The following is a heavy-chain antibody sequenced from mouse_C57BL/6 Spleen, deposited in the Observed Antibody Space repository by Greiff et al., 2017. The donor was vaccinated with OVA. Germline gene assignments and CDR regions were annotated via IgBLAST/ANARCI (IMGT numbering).Heavy chain of an antibody. CDR3: ALYNGYYVPY. J-gene: IGHJ3*01. V-gene: IGHV1-53*01. CDR2: INPSNGGT. D-gene: IGHD2-3*01. Sequence: VKLQQPGTELVKPGASVKLSCKASGYTFTSYWMHWVKQRPGQGLEWIGKINPSNGGTNYNEKFKSKATLTADKSSSTAYMQLNSLTSKDSAVYYCALYNGYYVPYWGQGTLVTVSA. CDR1: GYTFTSYW.